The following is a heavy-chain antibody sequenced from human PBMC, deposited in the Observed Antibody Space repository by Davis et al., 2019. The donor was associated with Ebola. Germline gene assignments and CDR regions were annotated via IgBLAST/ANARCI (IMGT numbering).Heavy chain of an antibody. CDR3: AKDNRNIWSEV. J-gene: IGHJ3*01. D-gene: IGHD2/OR15-2a*01. CDR2: LGLSADT. Sequence: PGGSLRLSCAASGFVSSSYVMSWVRRAPGKGLEWVSTLGLSADTYYADSVKGRFTISRDNSKNTLYLQMNGLRVEDTAIYYCAKDNRNIWSEVWGQGTMVTVSS. V-gene: IGHV3-23*01. CDR1: GFVSSSYV.